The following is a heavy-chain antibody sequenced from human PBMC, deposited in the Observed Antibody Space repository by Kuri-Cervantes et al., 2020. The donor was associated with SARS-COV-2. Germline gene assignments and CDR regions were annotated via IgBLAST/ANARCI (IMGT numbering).Heavy chain of an antibody. CDR3: ARGLNIAQPVDFDY. V-gene: IGHV3-21*01. Sequence: GESLKISCAASGFTFSSNAMSWVRQAPGKGLEWVSSISSSSSYIYYADSVKGRFTISRDNAKNSLYLQMNSLRAEDTAVYYCARGLNIAQPVDFDYWGQGILVTVSS. CDR1: GFTFSSNA. J-gene: IGHJ4*02. D-gene: IGHD2/OR15-2a*01. CDR2: ISSSSSYI.